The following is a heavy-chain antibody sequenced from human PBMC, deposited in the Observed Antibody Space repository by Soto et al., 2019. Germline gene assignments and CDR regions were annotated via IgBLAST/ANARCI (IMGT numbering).Heavy chain of an antibody. J-gene: IGHJ4*02. CDR3: ARRYSSSHYF. CDR1: GGSISSYY. Sequence: QVQLQESGPGLVKPSETLSLTCTVSGGSISSYYWSWIRQPPGKGLEWIGYIYYTGSTNYNPSLKSRVTISVDTSKNQFSLKLTSVPAADTAVYYCARRYSSSHYFWGQGTLVTVSS. CDR2: IYYTGST. V-gene: IGHV4-59*01. D-gene: IGHD6-6*01.